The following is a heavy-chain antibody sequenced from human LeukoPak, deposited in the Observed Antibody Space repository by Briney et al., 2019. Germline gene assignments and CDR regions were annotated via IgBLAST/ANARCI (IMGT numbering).Heavy chain of an antibody. CDR1: GYTFTSYA. Sequence: GASVKVSCKASGYTFTSYAMNWVRQAPGQGLEWMGIINPSGGSTSYAQKFQGRVTMTRDTSTSTVYMELSSLRSEDTAVYYCARALHYDNWFDPWGQGTLVTVSS. D-gene: IGHD3-16*01. CDR2: INPSGGST. CDR3: ARALHYDNWFDP. J-gene: IGHJ5*02. V-gene: IGHV1-46*01.